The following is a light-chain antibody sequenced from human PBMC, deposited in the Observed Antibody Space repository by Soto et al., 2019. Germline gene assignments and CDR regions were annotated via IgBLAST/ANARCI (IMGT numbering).Light chain of an antibody. J-gene: IGKJ4*01. Sequence: DIQMTQSPSSVSASVGDRVTITCRASQDINKWLAWYQQKPGLAPNLVIYTASRLHGGGPSRFSGSASGTDFTLTISSLQPEDVGTYYCQQGKSFPLTFGGGTKVEI. CDR2: TAS. CDR3: QQGKSFPLT. V-gene: IGKV1-12*01. CDR1: QDINKW.